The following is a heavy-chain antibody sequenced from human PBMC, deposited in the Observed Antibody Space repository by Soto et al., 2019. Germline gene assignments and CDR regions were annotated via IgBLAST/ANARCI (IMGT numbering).Heavy chain of an antibody. Sequence: ASVKVSCKASGYTFTSYAMHWVRQAPGQRLEWMGWINAGNGNTKYSQKFQGRVTITRDTSASTAYMELSSLRSEDTAVYYCARGFRGGDFDWLLILDYWGQGTLVTVSS. CDR1: GYTFTSYA. D-gene: IGHD3-9*01. CDR2: INAGNGNT. J-gene: IGHJ4*02. V-gene: IGHV1-3*01. CDR3: ARGFRGGDFDWLLILDY.